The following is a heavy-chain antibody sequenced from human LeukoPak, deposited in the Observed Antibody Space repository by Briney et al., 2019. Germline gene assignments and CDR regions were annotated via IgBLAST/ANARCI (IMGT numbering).Heavy chain of an antibody. CDR1: GGPFSGYF. CDR3: ARSYYYNLGSFPFDF. D-gene: IGHD3-10*01. Sequence: SETLSLTCAVSGGPFSGYFWSWIRESSGKRLEWIGENHNRGTTNYNPSLNSRVTISEDKSKNQFYLNLSSVAAADTAVYYCARSYYYNLGSFPFDFWGQGTLVTVSS. CDR2: NHNRGTT. V-gene: IGHV4-34*01. J-gene: IGHJ4*02.